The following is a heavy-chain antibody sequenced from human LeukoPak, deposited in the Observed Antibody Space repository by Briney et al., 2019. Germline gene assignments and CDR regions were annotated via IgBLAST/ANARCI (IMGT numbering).Heavy chain of an antibody. D-gene: IGHD1-14*01. V-gene: IGHV3-30*02. CDR1: GFTFSTYA. J-gene: IGHJ4*02. Sequence: GGSLRLSCAASGFTFSTYAMHWVRQAPGKGLEWVAFIWPDGSKKYYADSVKGRFAISRENSNNTLYLQMNSLRPEDTGLYFCAKISSSAEPNFDHWGQGTRLTVSS. CDR3: AKISSSAEPNFDH. CDR2: IWPDGSKK.